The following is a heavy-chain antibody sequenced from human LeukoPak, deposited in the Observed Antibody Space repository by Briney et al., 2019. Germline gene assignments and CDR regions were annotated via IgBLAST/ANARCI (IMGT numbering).Heavy chain of an antibody. CDR2: IYYSGST. D-gene: IGHD5/OR15-5a*01. CDR3: ARHVSPTYYFDY. CDR1: GGSISSSPYY. Sequence: SETLSLTCTVSGGSISSSPYYWGWIRQPPGKGLEWIGSIYYSGSTYYNPSLKSRVTISVDTSKNHSSLKLSSVTAADTAVYFCARHVSPTYYFDYWGQGTLVTVSS. V-gene: IGHV4-39*01. J-gene: IGHJ4*02.